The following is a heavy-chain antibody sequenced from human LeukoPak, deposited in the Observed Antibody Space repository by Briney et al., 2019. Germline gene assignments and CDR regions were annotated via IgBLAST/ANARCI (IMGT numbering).Heavy chain of an antibody. CDR3: ARGRSNSNYVDYYYMDV. CDR1: GGSISSYY. D-gene: IGHD4-11*01. V-gene: IGHV4-4*07. Sequence: SETLSLTCTVSGGSISSYYWSWIRQPAGKGLEWIGRIYTSGSTNYNPSLKSRVTMSVDTSKNQFSLKLSSVTAADTAVYYCARGRSNSNYVDYYYMDVWGKGTTVTVSS. J-gene: IGHJ6*03. CDR2: IYTSGST.